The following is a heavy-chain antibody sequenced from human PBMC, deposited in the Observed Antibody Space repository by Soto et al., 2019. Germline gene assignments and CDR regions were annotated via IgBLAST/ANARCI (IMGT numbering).Heavy chain of an antibody. Sequence: SETLSLTRTVSGGSSSSGNYYWSWIRQPPGKGLEWIGFISYSGSAYYNPSLKSRVTISVDTSKNQFSLNLSFVTAADTAVYYCATMGTPATGLYYFDFWGQGTLVTVSS. D-gene: IGHD2-15*01. CDR1: GGSSSSGNYY. CDR3: ATMGTPATGLYYFDF. V-gene: IGHV4-30-4*01. CDR2: ISYSGSA. J-gene: IGHJ4*02.